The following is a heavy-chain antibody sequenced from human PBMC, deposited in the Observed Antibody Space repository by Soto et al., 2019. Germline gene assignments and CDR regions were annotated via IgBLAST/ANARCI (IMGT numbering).Heavy chain of an antibody. J-gene: IGHJ4*02. CDR2: ISSSGNYT. V-gene: IGHV3-23*01. Sequence: GGSLRLSCAASGFTFSSFAMTWVRQAPGKGLEWVSGISSSGNYTYYADSVKGWFTISRDNSKNTMYLQINSLRAEDTAVYYCAKSGGYKYGYATYYFDYWGQGTLVTVYS. D-gene: IGHD5-18*01. CDR3: AKSGGYKYGYATYYFDY. CDR1: GFTFSSFA.